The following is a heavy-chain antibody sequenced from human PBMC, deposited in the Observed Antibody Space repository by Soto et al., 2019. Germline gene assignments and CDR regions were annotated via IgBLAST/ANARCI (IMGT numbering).Heavy chain of an antibody. J-gene: IGHJ6*03. Sequence: SETLSLTCAVYGGSFSGYYWSWIRQPPGKGLEWIGEINHSGSTNYNPSLKSRVTISVDTSKNQFSLKLSSVTAADTAVYYCACSSSWYSYYYYMDVWGKGTTVTVSS. CDR1: GGSFSGYY. D-gene: IGHD6-13*01. CDR2: INHSGST. V-gene: IGHV4-34*01. CDR3: ACSSSWYSYYYYMDV.